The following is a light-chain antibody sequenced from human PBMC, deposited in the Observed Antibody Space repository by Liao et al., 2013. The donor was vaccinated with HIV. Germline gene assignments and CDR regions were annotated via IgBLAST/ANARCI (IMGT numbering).Light chain of an antibody. J-gene: IGLJ3*02. CDR3: QSADSSGTCPV. V-gene: IGLV3-25*03. Sequence: SYELTQPPSMSVSPGQTARITCSGDALPKQYAYWYQQKPGQAPVLLIYKDSERPSGIPERFSGSSSGTTVTLTISGVQAEDEADYYCQSADSSGTCPVFGGGTKLTVL. CDR1: ALPKQY. CDR2: KDS.